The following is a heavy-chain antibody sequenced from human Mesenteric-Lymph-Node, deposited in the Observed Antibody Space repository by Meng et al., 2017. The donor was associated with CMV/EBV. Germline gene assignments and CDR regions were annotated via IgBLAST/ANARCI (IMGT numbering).Heavy chain of an antibody. J-gene: IGHJ6*02. Sequence: ASVKVSCKASGYTFTSYGISWVRQAPGQGLEWMGWISAYNGNTNYAQKLQGRVTMTTDTSTSTAYMELRSLRSDDTAVYYCARGHSNPHCGGDCFDGMDVWGQGTTVTVSS. CDR2: ISAYNGNT. CDR3: ARGHSNPHCGGDCFDGMDV. CDR1: GYTFTSYG. D-gene: IGHD2-21*01. V-gene: IGHV1-18*01.